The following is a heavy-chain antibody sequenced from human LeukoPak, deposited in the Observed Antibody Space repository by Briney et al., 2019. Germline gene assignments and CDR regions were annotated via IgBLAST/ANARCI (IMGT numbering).Heavy chain of an antibody. CDR1: GFTFSSYG. V-gene: IGHV3-30*02. J-gene: IGHJ5*02. CDR2: IRYDGSNK. D-gene: IGHD3-10*01. CDR3: AKGFGELPPT. Sequence: GGSLRLSCAASGFTFSSYGMHWVRQAPGKGLEWVAFIRYDGSNKYYADSVKGRFTISRDNAKNSLYLQKNSLRAEDTALYYCAKGFGELPPTWGQGTLVTVSS.